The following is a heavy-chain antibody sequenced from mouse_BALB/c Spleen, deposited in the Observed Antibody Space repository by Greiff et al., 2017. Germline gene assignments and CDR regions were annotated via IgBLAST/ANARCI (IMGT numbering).Heavy chain of an antibody. J-gene: IGHJ4*01. CDR1: GFSLTSYG. CDR3: ARDLGYYRYDGGAMDY. D-gene: IGHD2-14*01. V-gene: IGHV2-9*02. Sequence: VNVVESGPGLVAPSQSLSITCTVSGFSLTSYGVHWVRQPPGKGLEWLGVIWAGGSTNYNSALMSRLSISKDNSKSQVFLKMNSLQTDDTAMYYCARDLGYYRYDGGAMDYWGQGTSVTVSS. CDR2: IWAGGST.